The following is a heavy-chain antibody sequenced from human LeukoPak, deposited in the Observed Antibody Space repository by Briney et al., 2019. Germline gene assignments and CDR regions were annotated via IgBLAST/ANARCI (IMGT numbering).Heavy chain of an antibody. J-gene: IGHJ4*02. CDR3: ARARGGYDLDY. CDR1: GFSISDYY. D-gene: IGHD5-12*01. Sequence: PGGSLRLSCAASGFSISDYYMSWIRQAPGKGLEWVANIKQDGGEKYYVESVKGRFTISRDNVKNSLYLQMNSLRVEDTAVYYCARARGGYDLDYWGQGTLVTVSS. CDR2: IKQDGGEK. V-gene: IGHV3-7*01.